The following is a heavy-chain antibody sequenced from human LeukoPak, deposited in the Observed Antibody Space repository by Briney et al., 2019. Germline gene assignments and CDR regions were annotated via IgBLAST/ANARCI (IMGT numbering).Heavy chain of an antibody. J-gene: IGHJ2*01. CDR2: IYASGNT. D-gene: IGHD6-19*01. V-gene: IGHV4-4*07. Sequence: SETLSLTCTVSGDPISSYYWSWIRQPAGKGLEWIGRIYASGNTNYNPSLKSRVTMFIDTSKNQFSLDLSSVTAADTAVYYCAREGYSSGYQRGYFDLWGWGALVTVSS. CDR3: AREGYSSGYQRGYFDL. CDR1: GDPISSYY.